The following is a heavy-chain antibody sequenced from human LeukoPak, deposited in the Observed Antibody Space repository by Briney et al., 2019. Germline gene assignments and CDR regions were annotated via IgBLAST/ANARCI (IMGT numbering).Heavy chain of an antibody. CDR3: ARVSMVRGVILDY. Sequence: SETLSLTCAVSGYSISSGYYWGWIRQPPGKGLEWIGSIYHSGSTYYNPSLKSRVTISVDPSKNQFSLKLSSVTAADTAVYYCARVSMVRGVILDYWGQGTLVTVSS. V-gene: IGHV4-38-2*01. J-gene: IGHJ4*02. D-gene: IGHD3-10*01. CDR1: GYSISSGYY. CDR2: IYHSGST.